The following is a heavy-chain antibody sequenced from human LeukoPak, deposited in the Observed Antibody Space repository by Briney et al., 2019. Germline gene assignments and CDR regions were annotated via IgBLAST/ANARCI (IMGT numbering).Heavy chain of an antibody. Sequence: SVKVSCKASGGTFSSYTISWVRQAPGQGLEWMGRIIPILGIANDAQKFQGRVTITADKSTSTAYMELSSLRSEDTAVYYYAREDDFWSGRRNWFDPWGQGTLVTVSS. CDR3: AREDDFWSGRRNWFDP. J-gene: IGHJ5*02. D-gene: IGHD3-3*01. CDR1: GGTFSSYT. V-gene: IGHV1-69*04. CDR2: IIPILGIA.